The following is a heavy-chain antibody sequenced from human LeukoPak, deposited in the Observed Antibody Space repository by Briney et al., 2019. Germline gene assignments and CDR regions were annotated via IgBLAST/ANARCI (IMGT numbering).Heavy chain of an antibody. CDR2: FDPEDGET. CDR1: GYTLTELS. Sequence: ASVKVSCKVSGYTLTELSMHWVRQAPGKGLEWMGGFDPEDGETIYAQKFQGRVTMAEDTSTDTAYMELSSLRSEDTAVYYCATALFTGNNWFDPWGQGTLVTVSS. V-gene: IGHV1-24*01. CDR3: ATALFTGNNWFDP. J-gene: IGHJ5*02. D-gene: IGHD2-21*01.